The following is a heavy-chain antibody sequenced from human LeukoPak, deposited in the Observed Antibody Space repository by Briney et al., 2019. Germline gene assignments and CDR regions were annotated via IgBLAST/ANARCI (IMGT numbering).Heavy chain of an antibody. D-gene: IGHD5-12*01. V-gene: IGHV3-23*01. CDR1: GFTFSSYG. J-gene: IGHJ4*02. Sequence: PGGSLRLSCAASGFTFSSYGMSWVRQAPGKGLEWVSAISGSGGSTYYADSVKGRFTISRDNSKNTLYLQMNSLRAEDTGVYYCARGGVIVATAFDYWGQGTLVTVSS. CDR2: ISGSGGST. CDR3: ARGGVIVATAFDY.